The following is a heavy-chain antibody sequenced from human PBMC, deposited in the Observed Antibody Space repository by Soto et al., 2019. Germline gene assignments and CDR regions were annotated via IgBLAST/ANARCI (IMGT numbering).Heavy chain of an antibody. D-gene: IGHD2-8*02. J-gene: IGHJ4*02. Sequence: SETLSLTCTVSGGSISRGDYYWTWIRQPPGKGLEWIGDIYSSGSINYNPSLKSRVTISVDTSKNQFSLKLTSVTAADTAVYYCARDKITGLFDYWGQGTLVTVSS. V-gene: IGHV4-30-4*01. CDR3: ARDKITGLFDY. CDR1: GGSISRGDYY. CDR2: IYSSGSI.